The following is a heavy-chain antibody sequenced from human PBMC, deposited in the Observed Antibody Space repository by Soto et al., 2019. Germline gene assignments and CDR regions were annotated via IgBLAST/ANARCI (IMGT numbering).Heavy chain of an antibody. CDR2: INPATGAA. J-gene: IGHJ3*02. CDR1: GYPVTAYY. V-gene: IGHV1-2*02. Sequence: QLHLVQSGAVVKKPGASVTVSCSASGYPVTAYYMHWVRQAPGRGLEWMGGINPATGAAKYTQTCQGRATMTRDTSTSTVFMALSCLTSSNTALVSGARGGGVAVARSAAFDMCGQGTLVTVSS. D-gene: IGHD6-19*01. CDR3: ARGGGVAVARSAAFDM.